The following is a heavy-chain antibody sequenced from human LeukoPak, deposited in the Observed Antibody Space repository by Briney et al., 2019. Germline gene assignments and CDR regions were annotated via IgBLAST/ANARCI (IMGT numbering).Heavy chain of an antibody. V-gene: IGHV3-23*01. Sequence: GGPLRLSCAASGFPFSIYAMSCVREAPGKALEWVSSISGSGVNTYYAHSVKGRFTISRDNAKDTLYLQMNSLRAEDTAVYCGAKDRGDSGYDGVFDYWGQGTLVTVSS. CDR2: ISGSGVNT. D-gene: IGHD5-12*01. J-gene: IGHJ4*02. CDR1: GFPFSIYA. CDR3: AKDRGDSGYDGVFDY.